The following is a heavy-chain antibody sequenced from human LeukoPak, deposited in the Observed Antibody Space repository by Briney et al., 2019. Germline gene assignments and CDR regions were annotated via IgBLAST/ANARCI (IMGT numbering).Heavy chain of an antibody. CDR1: GGSFSDYY. CDR3: ARGQFWSGYSI. CDR2: INHSGST. J-gene: IGHJ4*02. D-gene: IGHD3-3*02. V-gene: IGHV4-34*01. Sequence: PSETLSLTCTVYGGSFSDYYWSWIRQPPGKGLEWIGEINHSGSTNYDPSLKSRVTISLDTSKNQFSLKLSSVTAADTAVYYCARGQFWSGYSIWGQGTLVTVSS.